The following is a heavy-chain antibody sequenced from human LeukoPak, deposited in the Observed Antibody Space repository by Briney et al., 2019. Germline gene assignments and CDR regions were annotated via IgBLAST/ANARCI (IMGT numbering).Heavy chain of an antibody. J-gene: IGHJ6*02. Sequence: PGRSLRLSCAASGVTFSSYAMRWVRQAPGKGLEWVAVISYDRRNKYYADSGKGRFTISRDNAKNTLYLQMNSLRAEDTAVYYCARELELRLGVEVYYYYGMDVWGQGTTVTVSS. CDR3: ARELELRLGVEVYYYYGMDV. V-gene: IGHV3-30*04. D-gene: IGHD1-7*01. CDR1: GVTFSSYA. CDR2: ISYDRRNK.